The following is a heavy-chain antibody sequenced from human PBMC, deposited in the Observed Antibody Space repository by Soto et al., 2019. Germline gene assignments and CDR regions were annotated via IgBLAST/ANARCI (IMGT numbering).Heavy chain of an antibody. CDR2: IYSGGST. D-gene: IGHD2-15*01. CDR3: ARAGASGGCPRYYYGMDV. Sequence: GGSLRLSCAGSGFTVSSNYMSWVRQAPGKGLEWVSVIYSGGSTYYADSVKGRFTISRDNSKNTLYLQMNSLRDEDTAVYYCARAGASGGCPRYYYGMDVWGQGTTVTVSS. J-gene: IGHJ6*02. V-gene: IGHV3-53*01. CDR1: GFTVSSNY.